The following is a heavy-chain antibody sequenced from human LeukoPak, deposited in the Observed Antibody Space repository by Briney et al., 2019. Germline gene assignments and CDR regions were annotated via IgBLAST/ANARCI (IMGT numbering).Heavy chain of an antibody. Sequence: SETLSLTCAVYGGSFSGYYWSWIRQPPGEGLEWIGEINHSGSTNYNPSLKSRVTISVDTSKNQFSLKLSSVTAADTAVYYCARVPTVTFFDYWGQGTLVTVSS. CDR3: ARVPTVTFFDY. V-gene: IGHV4-34*01. D-gene: IGHD4-17*01. J-gene: IGHJ4*02. CDR2: INHSGST. CDR1: GGSFSGYY.